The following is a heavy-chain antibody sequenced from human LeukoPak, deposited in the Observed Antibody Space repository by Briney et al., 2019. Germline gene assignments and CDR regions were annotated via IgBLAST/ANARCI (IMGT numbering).Heavy chain of an antibody. D-gene: IGHD2-2*01. Sequence: GGSLRLSCAASGFTFSSYAMSWVRQAPGKGLEWVSAISGSGGSTYYADSVKGRFTISRDNSKNTLYLQMNSLRAEDMAVYYCAKDLADIVVVPAASPAAFDIWGQGTMVTVSS. CDR2: ISGSGGST. V-gene: IGHV3-23*01. CDR1: GFTFSSYA. J-gene: IGHJ3*02. CDR3: AKDLADIVVVPAASPAAFDI.